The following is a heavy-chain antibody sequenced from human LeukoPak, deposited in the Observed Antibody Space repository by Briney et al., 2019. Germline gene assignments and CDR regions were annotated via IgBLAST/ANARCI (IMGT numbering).Heavy chain of an antibody. CDR3: ARAKGIAAALDY. J-gene: IGHJ4*02. Sequence: SETLSLTCAVYGGSFSGYYWSWIRQPPGKGLERIGEINHSGSTNYNPSLKSRVTISVDTSKNQFSLKLSSVTAADTAVYYCARAKGIAAALDYWGQGTLVTVSS. V-gene: IGHV4-34*01. D-gene: IGHD6-13*01. CDR1: GGSFSGYY. CDR2: INHSGST.